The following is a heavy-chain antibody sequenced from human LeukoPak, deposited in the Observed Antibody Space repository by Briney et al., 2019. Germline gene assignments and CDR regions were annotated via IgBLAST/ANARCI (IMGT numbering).Heavy chain of an antibody. V-gene: IGHV4-30-4*01. D-gene: IGHD3-3*01. CDR1: GGSISSGDYY. J-gene: IGHJ4*02. CDR2: IYYSGST. CDR3: AREVRFLEWFD. Sequence: SETLSLTCTVSGGSISSGDYYWSWIRQPPGKGLEWIGYIYYSGSTYYNPSLKSRVTISVDTSKNQFSLKLSSVTAADTAVYYCAREVRFLEWFDWGQGTLVTVSS.